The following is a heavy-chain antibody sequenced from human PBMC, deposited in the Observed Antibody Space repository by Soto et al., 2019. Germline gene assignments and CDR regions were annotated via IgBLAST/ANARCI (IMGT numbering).Heavy chain of an antibody. CDR1: GFTFSSYA. Sequence: EVQLLESGGGLVQPGGSLRLSCAASGFTFSSYAMSWVRQAPGKGLEWVSAISGSGGSTYYADSVKGRFTISRDNSKNTLYLQMNSLRAADTAVYYCAKGGSGVVAATRRGYWGQGTLVTVSS. V-gene: IGHV3-23*01. D-gene: IGHD2-15*01. J-gene: IGHJ4*02. CDR3: AKGGSGVVAATRRGY. CDR2: ISGSGGST.